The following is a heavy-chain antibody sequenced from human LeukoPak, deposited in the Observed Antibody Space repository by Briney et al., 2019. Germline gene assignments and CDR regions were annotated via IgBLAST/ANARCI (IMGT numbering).Heavy chain of an antibody. J-gene: IGHJ3*02. D-gene: IGHD3-22*01. V-gene: IGHV4-59*12. CDR3: ARNSYYDNSGEGAFDI. Sequence: PSETLSLTCTVSGVSISSYYWSWIRQPPGKGLEWIGYIYQSGSASYNPSLQSRVTISIDKSKNQFSLNLNSVTAADTAVYYCARNSYYDNSGEGAFDIWGQGTMVTVSS. CDR1: GVSISSYY. CDR2: IYQSGSA.